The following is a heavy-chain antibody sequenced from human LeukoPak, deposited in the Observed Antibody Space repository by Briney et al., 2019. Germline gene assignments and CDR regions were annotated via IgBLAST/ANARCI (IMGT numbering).Heavy chain of an antibody. CDR2: ISSSSSYI. D-gene: IGHD3-3*01. CDR1: GFTFSSYS. Sequence: GGSLRLSCAASGFTFSSYSMNWVRQAPGKGLEWVSSISSSSSYIYYADSVKGRFTISRDNAKNSLYLQMNSLRAEDTAVYYCARAHFDFWSGYYQPFYYYYGVDVWGQGTTVTVSS. CDR3: ARAHFDFWSGYYQPFYYYYGVDV. V-gene: IGHV3-21*01. J-gene: IGHJ6*02.